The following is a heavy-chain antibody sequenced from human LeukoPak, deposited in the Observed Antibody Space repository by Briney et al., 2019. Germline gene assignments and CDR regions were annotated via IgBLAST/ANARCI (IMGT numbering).Heavy chain of an antibody. V-gene: IGHV3-74*01. CDR3: ARGNFYSGSGSSPLDY. Sequence: GGSLRLSCAASGFTFNSYWMHWVRQVPGKGLVWVSRINSDGSRTNYVDSAKGRFTISRDNAKNTLFLQMNSLGAEDSAVYYCARGNFYSGSGSSPLDYWGRGTLVTVSS. J-gene: IGHJ4*02. CDR1: GFTFNSYW. D-gene: IGHD3-10*01. CDR2: INSDGSRT.